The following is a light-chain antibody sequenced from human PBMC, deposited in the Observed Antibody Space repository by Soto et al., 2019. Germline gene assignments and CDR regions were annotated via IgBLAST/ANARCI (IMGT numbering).Light chain of an antibody. CDR3: QQYKSYRWT. Sequence: EIVLTQSPATLSLSPGERATLSCRASQSISSYLAWYQQKPGQAPRLLIYDASTRATGIPARFSGSGSGTEFTLTISSLQPDDFATYYCQQYKSYRWTFGQGNKVDSK. V-gene: IGKV3-11*01. CDR1: QSISSY. CDR2: DAS. J-gene: IGKJ1*01.